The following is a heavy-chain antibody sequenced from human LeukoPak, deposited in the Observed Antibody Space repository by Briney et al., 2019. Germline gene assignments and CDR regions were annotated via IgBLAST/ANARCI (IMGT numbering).Heavy chain of an antibody. CDR3: AREAGYSYGSSRGGHYYGMDV. V-gene: IGHV4-34*01. D-gene: IGHD5-18*01. Sequence: PSETLSLTCAVYGGSFSGYYWSWIRQPPGKGLEWIGEINHSGSTNYNPSLKSRVTISVDTSKNQFSLKLSSVTAADTAVYYCAREAGYSYGSSRGGHYYGMDVWGQGTTVTVSS. CDR1: GGSFSGYY. J-gene: IGHJ6*02. CDR2: INHSGST.